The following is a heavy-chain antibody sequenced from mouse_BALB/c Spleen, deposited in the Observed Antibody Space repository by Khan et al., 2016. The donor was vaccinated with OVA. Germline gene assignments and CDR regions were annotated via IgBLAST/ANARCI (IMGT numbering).Heavy chain of an antibody. V-gene: IGHV3-1*02. Sequence: EVQLQESGPDLVKPSQSLSLTCTVTGYSITSGYSWHWIRQFPGNKLEWMGYIPYSGSTNYNPSLKSRISITRDTSKNQFFLQLNSVTTEDTVTYYCARAGTTVVAYWYFDVWGAGTAVTVSS. D-gene: IGHD1-1*01. J-gene: IGHJ1*01. CDR2: IPYSGST. CDR1: GYSITSGYS. CDR3: ARAGTTVVAYWYFDV.